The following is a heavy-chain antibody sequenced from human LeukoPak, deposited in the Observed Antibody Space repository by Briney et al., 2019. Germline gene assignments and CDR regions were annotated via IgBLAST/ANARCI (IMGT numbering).Heavy chain of an antibody. V-gene: IGHV4-38-2*02. J-gene: IGHJ5*02. CDR1: GYSISSGYY. CDR2: IYHSGST. Sequence: SETLSLTCTVSGYSISSGYYWGWIRQPPGKGLEWIGSIYHSGSTYYNPSLKSRVTISVDTSKNQFSLKLSSVTAADTAVYYCARFQWARIVNNNWFDPWGQGTLVTVSS. D-gene: IGHD1-26*01. CDR3: ARFQWARIVNNNWFDP.